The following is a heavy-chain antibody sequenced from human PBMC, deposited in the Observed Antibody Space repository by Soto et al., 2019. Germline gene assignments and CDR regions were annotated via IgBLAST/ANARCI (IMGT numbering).Heavy chain of an antibody. Sequence: GASVKVSGKASGGTFSSYAISWVRQAPGQGLEWMGGIIPIFGTANYAQKFQGRVTITADESTSTAYMELSSLRSEDTAVYYCASWKGYYGSGSYRYYYYYGMDVWGQGTTVTVSS. CDR2: IIPIFGTA. V-gene: IGHV1-69*13. CDR3: ASWKGYYGSGSYRYYYYYGMDV. J-gene: IGHJ6*02. CDR1: GGTFSSYA. D-gene: IGHD3-10*01.